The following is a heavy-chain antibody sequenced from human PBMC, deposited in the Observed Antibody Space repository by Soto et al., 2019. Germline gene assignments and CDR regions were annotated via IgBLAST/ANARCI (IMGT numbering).Heavy chain of an antibody. J-gene: IGHJ4*02. CDR2: INHSGST. V-gene: IGHV4-34*01. CDR1: GGSFSGYY. D-gene: IGHD2-15*01. CDR3: ARGGNAYCSGGSCYSATLLV. Sequence: QVQLQQWGAGLLKPSETLSLTCAVYGGSFSGYYWSWIRQPPGKGLEWIGEINHSGSTNYNPSLKSRVTISVDTSKNQFSLKLSSVTAADTAVYYCARGGNAYCSGGSCYSATLLVWGQGTLVTVSS.